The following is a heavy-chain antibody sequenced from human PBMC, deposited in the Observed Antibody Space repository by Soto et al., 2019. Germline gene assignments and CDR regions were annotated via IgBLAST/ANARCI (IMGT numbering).Heavy chain of an antibody. D-gene: IGHD2-2*03. CDR1: GYSFTSYD. Sequence: QVQLVQSGAEVKRPGASVKVSCKASGYSFTSYDFNWVRQAPGQGLEWMGWVNPNSRNTDYAQKLQGRVTTTRNTSIRTAYMELSSLRSEDTAVYYCARASYLDPAFDIWGQGTMVTVSS. CDR2: VNPNSRNT. J-gene: IGHJ3*02. V-gene: IGHV1-8*01. CDR3: ARASYLDPAFDI.